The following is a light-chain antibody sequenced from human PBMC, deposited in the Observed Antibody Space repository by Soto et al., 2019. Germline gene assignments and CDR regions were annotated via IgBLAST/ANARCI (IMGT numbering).Light chain of an antibody. CDR1: QSVSSSY. Sequence: EVVLTQSPVTLSLSPGERATLSCRASQSVSSSYLAWYQQKPGQAPSLLIYGASSRATGIPDRFSGSGSGTDLTLTISRLEPEDFAVYYCQQYDTSIWAYTFGQGTKLEIK. CDR2: GAS. CDR3: QQYDTSIWAYT. J-gene: IGKJ2*01. V-gene: IGKV3-20*01.